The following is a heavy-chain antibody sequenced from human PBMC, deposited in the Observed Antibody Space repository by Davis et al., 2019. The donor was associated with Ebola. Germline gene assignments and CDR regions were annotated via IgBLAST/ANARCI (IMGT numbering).Heavy chain of an antibody. D-gene: IGHD3-22*01. J-gene: IGHJ4*02. CDR2: IYYSGST. CDR1: GGSISSSSYY. CDR3: ARRRGTYYYDSSGYYYFDY. Sequence: MPSETLSLTCTVSGGSISSSSYYWGWIRQPPGKGLEWIGSIYYSGSTYYNPSLKSRVTISVDTSKNQFSLKLSSVTAADTAVYYCARRRGTYYYDSSGYYYFDYWGQGTLVTVSS. V-gene: IGHV4-39*01.